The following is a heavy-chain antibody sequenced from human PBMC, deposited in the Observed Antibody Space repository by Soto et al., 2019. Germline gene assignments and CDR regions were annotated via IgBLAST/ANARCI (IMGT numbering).Heavy chain of an antibody. CDR1: GYTFTNFY. J-gene: IGHJ4*02. V-gene: IGHV1-46*01. D-gene: IGHD3-22*01. Sequence: QVQLVQSGAEVKNPGASVKISCKAFGYTFTNFYMQWVRQAPGQGLEWVGTINPSAGSTTYAQKFQGRVTMTRDTSTSTVYMELSSLRSEDTAVYYCARGGSTVVFTDGFGYWGQGTLVTVSS. CDR3: ARGGSTVVFTDGFGY. CDR2: INPSAGST.